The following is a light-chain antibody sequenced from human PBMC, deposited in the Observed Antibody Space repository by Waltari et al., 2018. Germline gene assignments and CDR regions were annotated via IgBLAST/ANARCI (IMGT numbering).Light chain of an antibody. CDR1: HSVSSSY. J-gene: IGKJ1*01. CDR3: HQYGSSPGT. Sequence: EIVLTQPPGTLSLSPGERATLSCRASHSVSSSYLGWYQQKPGQAPRLLIYGTSSRATGIPDRFSGSGSGTDFTLTISRLEPEDFAVFYCHQYGSSPGTFGQGTKVEIK. V-gene: IGKV3-20*01. CDR2: GTS.